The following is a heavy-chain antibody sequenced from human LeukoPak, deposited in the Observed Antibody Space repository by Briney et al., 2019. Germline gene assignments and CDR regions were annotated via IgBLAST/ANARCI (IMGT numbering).Heavy chain of an antibody. V-gene: IGHV3-23*01. CDR1: GFTFSSYA. CDR3: AKEGGDVLLWFGELLPRIYFDY. Sequence: GGSLRLSCAASGFTFSSYAMSWVRQAPGKGLEWVSAISGSGGSTYYADSVKGRFTISRDNPKNTLYLQMNSLRAEDTAVYYCAKEGGDVLLWFGELLPRIYFDYWGQGTLVTVSS. CDR2: ISGSGGST. J-gene: IGHJ4*02. D-gene: IGHD3-10*01.